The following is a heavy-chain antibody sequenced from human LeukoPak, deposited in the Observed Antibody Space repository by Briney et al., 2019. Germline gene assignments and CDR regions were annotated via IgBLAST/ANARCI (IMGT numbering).Heavy chain of an antibody. V-gene: IGHV3-23*01. J-gene: IGHJ4*02. Sequence: GGSLRLSCAASGFTFSSYAMSWVRQAPGQGLEWVSAISGSGGSTYYADSAKGRFTISRDNSKNTLYLQMNSLRAEDTAVYYCAKDQAYYYDSSGYYYLDYWGQGTLVTVSS. D-gene: IGHD3-22*01. CDR1: GFTFSSYA. CDR2: ISGSGGST. CDR3: AKDQAYYYDSSGYYYLDY.